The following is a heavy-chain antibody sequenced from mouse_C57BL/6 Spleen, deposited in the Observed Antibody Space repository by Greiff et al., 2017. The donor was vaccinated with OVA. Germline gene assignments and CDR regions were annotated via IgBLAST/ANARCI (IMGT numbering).Heavy chain of an antibody. V-gene: IGHV3-6*01. Sequence: ESGPGLVKPSQSLSLTCSVTGYSITSGYYWNWIRQFPGNKLEWMGYISYDGSNNYNPSLKNRISITRDTSKNQFFLKLNSVTTEDTATYYCAPHGYYYAMDYWGQGTSVTVSS. CDR3: APHGYYYAMDY. CDR2: ISYDGSN. D-gene: IGHD2-2*01. J-gene: IGHJ4*01. CDR1: GYSITSGYY.